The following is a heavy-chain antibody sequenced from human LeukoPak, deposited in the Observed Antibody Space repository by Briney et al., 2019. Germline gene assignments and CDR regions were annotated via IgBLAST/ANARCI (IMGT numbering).Heavy chain of an antibody. D-gene: IGHD3-22*01. J-gene: IGHJ1*01. CDR2: INPNSGDT. CDR1: GYTFTGYY. V-gene: IGHV1-2*02. Sequence: ASVKVSCKASGYTFTGYYMHWVRQAPGQGLEWMGWINPNSGDTNYAQNFQGRVTMTRDTSISTVYMELSRLRSDDTAVFYRARGYYDSSDFEYFQHWGQGTLVTVSS. CDR3: ARGYYDSSDFEYFQH.